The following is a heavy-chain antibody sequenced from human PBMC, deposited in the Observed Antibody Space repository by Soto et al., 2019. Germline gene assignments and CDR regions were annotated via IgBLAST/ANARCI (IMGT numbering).Heavy chain of an antibody. D-gene: IGHD3-10*01. CDR1: GFTFSSYD. CDR3: VKGSSAYYYGSGSYSGLDY. Sequence: GGSLRLSCAASGFTFSSYDMHWVRQATGKGLEWVPAIGTAGDTYYPGSLKGRFTISRDNSKNTLYLQMSSLRAEDTAVYYCVKGSSAYYYGSGSYSGLDYWGQGTPVTVS. V-gene: IGHV3-13*04. CDR2: IGTAGDT. J-gene: IGHJ4*02.